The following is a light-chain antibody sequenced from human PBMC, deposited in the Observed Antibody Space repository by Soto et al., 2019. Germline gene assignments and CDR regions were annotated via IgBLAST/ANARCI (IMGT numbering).Light chain of an antibody. CDR3: QQLNSYPPP. CDR2: AAS. V-gene: IGKV1-9*01. J-gene: IGKJ1*01. Sequence: DIQLTQSPSFLSASVGERVTITCRASQGISSYLAWYQQKPGKAPKLLIYAASTLQSGVPSRFSGSGSGTEFTLTISSLQPEDFATYYCQQLNSYPPPFGQGTKVEIK. CDR1: QGISSY.